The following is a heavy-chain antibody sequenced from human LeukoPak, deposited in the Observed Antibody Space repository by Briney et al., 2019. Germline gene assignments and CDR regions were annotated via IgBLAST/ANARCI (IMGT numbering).Heavy chain of an antibody. V-gene: IGHV4-34*01. D-gene: IGHD2-2*02. CDR3: ARVRYCSSTSCYRRGYYYYYYYMDV. Sequence: PSETLSLTCAVYGGSFSGYYWSWIRQPPGKGLEWIGEINQSGSTNYNPSLKSRVTISVDTSKNQFSLKLSSVTAADTAVYYCARVRYCSSTSCYRRGYYYYYYYMDVWGKGTTVTVSS. J-gene: IGHJ6*03. CDR2: INQSGST. CDR1: GGSFSGYY.